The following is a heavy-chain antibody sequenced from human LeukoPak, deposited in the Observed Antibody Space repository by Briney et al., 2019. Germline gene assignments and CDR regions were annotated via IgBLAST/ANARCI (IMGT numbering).Heavy chain of an antibody. CDR3: ARPYSSGWYVLDY. CDR1: GGSISSYY. Sequence: SETLSLTCTVSGGSISSYYWSWIRQPPGKGLEWIGYIYYSGSTNYNPSLKSRVTISVDTSKNQFSLKLSSVTADDTAVYYCARPYSSGWYVLDYWGQGTLVTVSS. V-gene: IGHV4-59*08. D-gene: IGHD6-19*01. CDR2: IYYSGST. J-gene: IGHJ4*02.